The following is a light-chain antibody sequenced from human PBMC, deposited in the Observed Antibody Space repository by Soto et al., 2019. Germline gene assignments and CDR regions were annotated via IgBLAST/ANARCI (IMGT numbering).Light chain of an antibody. J-gene: IGKJ4*01. CDR3: QQTRAYPST. CDR1: QDIAIY. CDR2: TAS. Sequence: IQLTQSPASLSASVGDRVTFTCRASQDIAIYLAWYQQKPGEAPNLLIHTASTLHGGVPSRFSGSGSGTDFTLTITSLQAEDFATYYGQQTRAYPSTVGGGTKVEIK. V-gene: IGKV1-9*01.